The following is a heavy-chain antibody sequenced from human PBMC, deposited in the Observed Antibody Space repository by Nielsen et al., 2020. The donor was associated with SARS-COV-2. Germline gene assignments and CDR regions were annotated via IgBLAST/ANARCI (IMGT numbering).Heavy chain of an antibody. D-gene: IGHD2-2*02. CDR3: ARLYAGRIDAFDI. V-gene: IGHV3-33*01. J-gene: IGHJ3*02. CDR2: IWYDGSNK. Sequence: GESLKISCAASGFTFSSYGMHWVRQAPGKGLEWVAVIWYDGSNKYYADSVKGRFTISRDNSKNTLYLQMNSLRAEDTAVYYCARLYAGRIDAFDIWGQGTVVTVSS. CDR1: GFTFSSYG.